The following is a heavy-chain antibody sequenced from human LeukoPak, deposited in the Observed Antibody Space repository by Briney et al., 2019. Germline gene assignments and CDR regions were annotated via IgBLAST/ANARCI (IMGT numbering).Heavy chain of an antibody. CDR3: ARETFHCTTTICYPYYFDF. CDR1: GGSINTGDYY. D-gene: IGHD2-2*01. CDR2: IYHSGNT. J-gene: IGHJ4*02. Sequence: SETLSLTCSVSGGSINTGDYYWSWIRQHPGKGLEWVGYIYHSGNTYYNPSLRSRLTISVDTSKNQFSLKLSSVTAADTAVYHCARETFHCTTTICYPYYFDFWGQGILVTVSS. V-gene: IGHV4-31*03.